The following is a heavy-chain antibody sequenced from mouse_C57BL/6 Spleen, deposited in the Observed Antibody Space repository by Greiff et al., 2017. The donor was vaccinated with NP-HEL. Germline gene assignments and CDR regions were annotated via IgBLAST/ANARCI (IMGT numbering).Heavy chain of an antibody. CDR3: ARGKD. CDR1: GFTFSSYA. Sequence: EVQLVESGGGLVKPGGSLKLSCAASGFTFSSYAMSWVRQTPEKRLEWVATISDGGSYTYYPDNVKGRFTISRDNAKNNLYLQMSHLKSEDTAMYYCARGKDWGQGTTLTVSS. CDR2: ISDGGSYT. V-gene: IGHV5-4*01. J-gene: IGHJ2*01.